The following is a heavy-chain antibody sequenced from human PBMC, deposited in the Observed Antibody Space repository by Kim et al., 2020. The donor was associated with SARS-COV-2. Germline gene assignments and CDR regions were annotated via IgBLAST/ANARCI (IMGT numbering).Heavy chain of an antibody. CDR1: GFTFNSYS. CDR3: ARDGGSGYLFDY. V-gene: IGHV3-48*04. D-gene: IGHD2-15*01. J-gene: IGHJ4*02. Sequence: GGSLRLSCAASGFTFNSYSMNWVRQAPVKGLEWVSYISSSSNTVYYADSVKGRFTISRDNAKNSLYLQMHSLRVEDTAVYYCARDGGSGYLFDYWGQGT. CDR2: ISSSSNTV.